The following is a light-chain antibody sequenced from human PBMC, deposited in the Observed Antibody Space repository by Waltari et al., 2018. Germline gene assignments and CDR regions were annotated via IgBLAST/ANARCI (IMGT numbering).Light chain of an antibody. CDR1: DIARQR. CDR3: QVWHTGTNHVV. V-gene: IGLV3-21*04. Sequence: SYVLTQPPSVSVAPGMTARITCEGTDIARQRINWYQQRPGQAPVLVMYYNSDRPSGIPERFSGSNSGNTATLTITRVEAGDEADYYCQVWHTGTNHVVFGGGTKLTVL. CDR2: YNS. J-gene: IGLJ2*01.